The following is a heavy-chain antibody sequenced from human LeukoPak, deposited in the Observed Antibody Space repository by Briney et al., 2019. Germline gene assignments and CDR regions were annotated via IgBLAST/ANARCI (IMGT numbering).Heavy chain of an antibody. CDR2: INPDGSEK. Sequence: GGSLRLSCEVSEFTFSSYWMTWVRQAPGKGLEWVANINPDGSEKYYVDSVKGRFTISRDSAKNSLYLQMNSLRTGDTALYYCATDLNWNSFWGQGTLVTVSS. CDR3: ATDLNWNSF. V-gene: IGHV3-7*03. J-gene: IGHJ4*02. D-gene: IGHD1-7*01. CDR1: EFTFSSYW.